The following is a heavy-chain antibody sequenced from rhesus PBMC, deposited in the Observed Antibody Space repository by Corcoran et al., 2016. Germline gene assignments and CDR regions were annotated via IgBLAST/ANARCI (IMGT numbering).Heavy chain of an antibody. CDR3: ARDQLDTVGAFDY. J-gene: IGHJ4*01. V-gene: IGHV4-80*01. CDR1: GGSFSSYW. D-gene: IGHD5-24*01. CDR2: INGNSGST. Sequence: QVQLQASGPGLVKPSETLSLTCAVPGGSFSSYWWSWIRQPPGKGLVWIGEINGNSGSTNYNPPLKSRVTISKDASKNQFSLKLSSVTAADTAMYYCARDQLDTVGAFDYWGQGVLVTVSS.